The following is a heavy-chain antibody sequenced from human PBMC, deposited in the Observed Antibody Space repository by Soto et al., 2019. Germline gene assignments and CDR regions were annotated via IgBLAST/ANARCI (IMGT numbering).Heavy chain of an antibody. J-gene: IGHJ6*02. CDR1: GGSIRSADYY. V-gene: IGHV4-30-4*08. D-gene: IGHD3-3*01. Sequence: SETLSLTCTVSGGSIRSADYYWSWIRQPPGKGLEWIGYIYYSGSTYYHASLRSRVTISIDTSKNQFSLNLSSVTAADSAVYYCARGGTIFGVVSSGGMDVWGQGTTVTVSS. CDR3: ARGGTIFGVVSSGGMDV. CDR2: IYYSGST.